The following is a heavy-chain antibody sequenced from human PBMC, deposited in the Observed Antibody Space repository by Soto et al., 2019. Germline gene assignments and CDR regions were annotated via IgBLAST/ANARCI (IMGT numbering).Heavy chain of an antibody. CDR3: ARGPYGSATPPYYFYMDV. J-gene: IGHJ6*03. Sequence: QVQLQESGPGLVKPSETLSLTCTVSGGSISSNYWSWIRQPPGKGLEWIGFIYYTGSTNYNPSLKSRVTISGDMAQNQFSLKLSSVTAADTAVYFCARGPYGSATPPYYFYMDVWGKGTTVTVSS. V-gene: IGHV4-59*13. CDR2: IYYTGST. D-gene: IGHD3-10*01. CDR1: GGSISSNY.